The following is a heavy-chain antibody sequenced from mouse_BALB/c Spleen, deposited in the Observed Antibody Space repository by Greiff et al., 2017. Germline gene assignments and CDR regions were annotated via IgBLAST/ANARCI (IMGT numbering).Heavy chain of an antibody. CDR1: GFTFSSFG. CDR2: ISSGSSTI. CDR3: ARSGMGYYAMDY. D-gene: IGHD2-3*01. J-gene: IGHJ4*01. V-gene: IGHV5-17*02. Sequence: EVQVVESGGGLVQPGGSRKLSCAASGFTFSSFGMHWVRQAPEKGLEWVAYISSGSSTIYYADTVKGRFTISRDNPKNTLFLQMTSLRSEDTAMYYCARSGMGYYAMDYWGQGTSVTVSS.